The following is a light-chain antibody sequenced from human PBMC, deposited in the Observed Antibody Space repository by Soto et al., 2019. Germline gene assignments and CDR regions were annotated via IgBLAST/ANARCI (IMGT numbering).Light chain of an antibody. CDR2: NNN. CDR3: AAWDNRLNGWV. J-gene: IGLJ3*02. CDR1: SSNIGTDT. V-gene: IGLV1-44*01. Sequence: QSVLTQPPSVSGTLGQRVIVSCSGSSSNIGTDTVNWYQQFPGTAPKLLISNNNQRPSGVPDRFSGSNSGTSASLAISGLQSEDEADYHCAAWDNRLNGWVFGGGTKLTVL.